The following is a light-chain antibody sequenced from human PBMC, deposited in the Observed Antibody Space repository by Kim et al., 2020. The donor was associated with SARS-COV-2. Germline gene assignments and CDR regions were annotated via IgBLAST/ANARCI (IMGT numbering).Light chain of an antibody. CDR2: GAT. Sequence: LPPGERATLSCRASQTISSRYLGWYQQKPGQAPRLLIYGATNRATGIPDRFSGSGSGTDFTLTISRLEPEDFAVYYCQQYGTSPFSFGQGTKLEI. V-gene: IGKV3-20*01. CDR3: QQYGTSPFS. CDR1: QTISSRY. J-gene: IGKJ2*03.